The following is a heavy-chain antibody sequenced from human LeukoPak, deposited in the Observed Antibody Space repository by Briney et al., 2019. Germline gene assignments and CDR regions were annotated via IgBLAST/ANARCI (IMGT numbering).Heavy chain of an antibody. D-gene: IGHD3-22*01. CDR2: IDETWNT. CDR3: ARLDRPGGRTGDVFDV. J-gene: IGHJ3*01. V-gene: IGHV4-59*08. Sequence: SETLSLTCTASGGSISGYHWSWIRQSPGKGLEWIGYIDETWNTNYSPSLKSRVTMSLDMSKNQFSLEMNSVTAADTAMFYCARLDRPGGRTGDVFDVWGQGTMVTVST. CDR1: GGSISGYH.